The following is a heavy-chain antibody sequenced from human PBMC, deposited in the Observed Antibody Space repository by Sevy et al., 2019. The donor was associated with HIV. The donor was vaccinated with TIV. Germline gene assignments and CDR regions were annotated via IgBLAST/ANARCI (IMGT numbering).Heavy chain of an antibody. J-gene: IGHJ5*02. V-gene: IGHV3-21*06. D-gene: IGHD2-2*01. Sequence: GGSLRLSCAASGFTFSDYSMNWVRQAPGKGLEWVSSISSRSTFTYYADSLKGRFTISRDNAKNSLYLQMNSLRVEDTAGYYCGREGASRPFDPWGQGTLVTVS. CDR1: GFTFSDYS. CDR3: GREGASRPFDP. CDR2: ISSRSTFT.